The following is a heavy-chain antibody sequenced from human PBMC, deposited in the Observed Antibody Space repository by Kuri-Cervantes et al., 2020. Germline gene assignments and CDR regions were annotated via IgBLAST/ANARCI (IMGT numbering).Heavy chain of an antibody. CDR1: GFTFSSYG. D-gene: IGHD2-15*01. V-gene: IGHV3-33*01. Sequence: GESLKISCAASGFTFSSYGMHWVRQAPGKGLEWVAVIWYDGSNKYYADSVKGRFTISRDNSKNTLYLQMNSLRAEDTAVYYCARDSQYCSGGSCYGKTNNLDYWGQGTLVTVSS. CDR3: ARDSQYCSGGSCYGKTNNLDY. CDR2: IWYDGSNK. J-gene: IGHJ4*02.